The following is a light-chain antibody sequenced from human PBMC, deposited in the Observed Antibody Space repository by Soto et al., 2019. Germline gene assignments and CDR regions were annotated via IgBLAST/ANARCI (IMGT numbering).Light chain of an antibody. J-gene: IGKJ5*01. Sequence: DIQMTQSPSTLSAYAGDRVTITYRASQSISSWVAWYQQNKGKAPKILISDASGLQSGVPSRFRGSGSGTEFTLPLSSPQPDDFETYYCQQYSTYPITFGQGTRLEIK. CDR2: DAS. V-gene: IGKV1-5*01. CDR1: QSISSW. CDR3: QQYSTYPIT.